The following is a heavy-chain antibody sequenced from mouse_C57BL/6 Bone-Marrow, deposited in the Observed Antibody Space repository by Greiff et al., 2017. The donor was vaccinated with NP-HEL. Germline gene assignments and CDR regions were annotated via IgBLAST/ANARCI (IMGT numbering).Heavy chain of an antibody. Sequence: VQLQQPGAALVLPGASVKLSCKASGYTFTSYWMHWVKQRPGQGLEWIGEIAPSDSYTNYTQKFKGKSTLTVDKSSSTAYMQLSSLTSEDSAVYYCALTTVDYAMDYWGQGTSVTVSS. CDR3: ALTTVDYAMDY. D-gene: IGHD1-1*01. CDR2: IAPSDSYT. CDR1: GYTFTSYW. V-gene: IGHV1-69*01. J-gene: IGHJ4*01.